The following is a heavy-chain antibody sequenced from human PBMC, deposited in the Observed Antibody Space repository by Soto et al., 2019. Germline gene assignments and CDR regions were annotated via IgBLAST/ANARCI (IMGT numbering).Heavy chain of an antibody. CDR1: GFSLSTSGVG. D-gene: IGHD3-9*01. CDR3: ARVHNVLRYFDWISGNCYFDS. J-gene: IGHJ4*02. CDR2: IFWDDDK. V-gene: IGHV2-5*02. Sequence: SGPTLVNPTQTLTLTCTFSGFSLSTSGVGVGWIRQPPGKALEWLALIFWDDDKRYSPSLNSRLTITKDTSKNQVVLTMTNMDPLDTATYYCARVHNVLRYFDWISGNCYFDSWGQGTLVTVSS.